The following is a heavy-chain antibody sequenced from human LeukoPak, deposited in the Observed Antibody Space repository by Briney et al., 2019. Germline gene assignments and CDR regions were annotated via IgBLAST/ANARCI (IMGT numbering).Heavy chain of an antibody. CDR3: ARLLYCSGGGCLVDY. Sequence: SETLSLTCTVSGVSTTSNDFYLGWIRQPPGKGLEWIGSIYYSGSTYYNPSLKSRVTISVDTSKTQFSLRLSSVAAADTAVYYCARLLYCSGGGCLVDYWGQGTLVTVSS. CDR2: IYYSGST. J-gene: IGHJ4*02. CDR1: GVSTTSNDFY. V-gene: IGHV4-39*01. D-gene: IGHD2-15*01.